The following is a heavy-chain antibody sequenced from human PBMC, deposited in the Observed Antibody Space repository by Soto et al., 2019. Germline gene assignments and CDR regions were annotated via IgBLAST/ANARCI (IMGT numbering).Heavy chain of an antibody. J-gene: IGHJ4*02. V-gene: IGHV3-15*07. Sequence: GGSLRLSWAASGFTFSNAWMSWVRQAPGKGLEWVGRIKSKTDGGTTDYAAPVKGRFTISRDDSKNTLYLQMNSLKTEDTAVYYCTTDTVAAGVVYFDYWGQGTLVTVSS. CDR1: GFTFSNAW. CDR2: IKSKTDGGTT. CDR3: TTDTVAAGVVYFDY. D-gene: IGHD6-13*01.